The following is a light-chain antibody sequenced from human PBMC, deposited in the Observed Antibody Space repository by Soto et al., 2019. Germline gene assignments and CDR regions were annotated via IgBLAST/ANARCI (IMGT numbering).Light chain of an antibody. Sequence: EIVLTQSPATLSLSPGEGATLACRASQSVGSYLAWYQHKPGQAPRLLIHDASNRATGIPARFSGSGSGTDFTLTISSLEPEDSAVYYCQQRSNWPRGTFGQGTKLEIK. CDR3: QQRSNWPRGT. J-gene: IGKJ2*02. CDR2: DAS. V-gene: IGKV3-11*01. CDR1: QSVGSY.